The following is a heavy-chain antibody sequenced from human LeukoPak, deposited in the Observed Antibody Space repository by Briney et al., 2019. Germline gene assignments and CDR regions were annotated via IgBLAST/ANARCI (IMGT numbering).Heavy chain of an antibody. V-gene: IGHV3-64D*06. Sequence: GGSLRLSCSASGFTFSSYAMHWVRQAPGKGLESVSAISSNGGSTYYADSVKGRFTISRDNSKNTLYLQMSSLRAEDTAVYYCVAPYDYGEAGSYWGQGTLVTVSS. D-gene: IGHD4-17*01. J-gene: IGHJ4*02. CDR1: GFTFSSYA. CDR2: ISSNGGST. CDR3: VAPYDYGEAGSY.